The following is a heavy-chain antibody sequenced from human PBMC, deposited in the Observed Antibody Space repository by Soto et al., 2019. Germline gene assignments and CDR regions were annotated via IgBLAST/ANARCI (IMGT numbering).Heavy chain of an antibody. D-gene: IGHD3-10*01. CDR3: ARDQGQAWFGEFTHPYNWFDP. Sequence: GGSLRLSCAASGFTFSSYGMHWVRQAPGKGLEWVAVIWYDGSNKYYADSVKGRFTISRDNYKNTLYLQMNSLRAEDTAVYYCARDQGQAWFGEFTHPYNWFDPWGQGTLVTVSS. CDR1: GFTFSSYG. CDR2: IWYDGSNK. V-gene: IGHV3-33*01. J-gene: IGHJ5*02.